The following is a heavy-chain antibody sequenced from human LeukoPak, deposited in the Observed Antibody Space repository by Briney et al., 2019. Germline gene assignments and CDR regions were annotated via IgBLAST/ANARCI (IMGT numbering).Heavy chain of an antibody. D-gene: IGHD1-26*01. V-gene: IGHV4-4*07. CDR3: AREGGSYNSFDP. CDR2: IYASGST. J-gene: IGHJ5*02. Sequence: SETLSLTCTVSGGSMSFYYWSWIRQPVGKGLEWIGRIYASGSTDYNPSLKSRLTMSVDTSKNQFSLKLTSVTAADTAVYYCAREGGSYNSFDPWGQGTLVTVSS. CDR1: GGSMSFYY.